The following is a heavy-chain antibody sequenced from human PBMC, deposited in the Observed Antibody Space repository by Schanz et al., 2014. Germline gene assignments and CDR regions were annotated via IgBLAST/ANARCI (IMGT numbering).Heavy chain of an antibody. J-gene: IGHJ4*02. CDR1: GFTFSSYS. CDR3: AKVRYSSGWRGDYFDE. V-gene: IGHV3-23*04. CDR2: IGTSGGT. Sequence: EVQLVESGGGLVQPGGSLRLSCTASGFTFSSYSMNWVRQAPGKGLEWVSTIGTSGGTNYAESVKGRFTISRDNSKNTLYIQMNSLRAEDTAVYYCAKVRYSSGWRGDYFDEWGQGTLVTGSS. D-gene: IGHD6-25*01.